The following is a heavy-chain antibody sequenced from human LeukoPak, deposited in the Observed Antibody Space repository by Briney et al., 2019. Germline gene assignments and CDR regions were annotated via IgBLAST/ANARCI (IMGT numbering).Heavy chain of an antibody. Sequence: GGSLRLSCAASGFTFSDYYMSWIRQAPGKGLEWISYISSSGSTIYYADSVKGRFTTSRDNARNPLYLQMNSLRAEDTAVYYCARERAIASLRPYYFDYWGQGTLVTVSS. V-gene: IGHV3-11*01. CDR3: ARERAIASLRPYYFDY. CDR2: ISSSGSTI. D-gene: IGHD6-6*01. CDR1: GFTFSDYY. J-gene: IGHJ4*02.